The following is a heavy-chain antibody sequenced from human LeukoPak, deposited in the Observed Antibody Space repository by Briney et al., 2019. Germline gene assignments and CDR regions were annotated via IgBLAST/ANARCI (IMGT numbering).Heavy chain of an antibody. Sequence: PGGTLRLSCAASGFTFSSYGMSWVRQAPGKGLEWVAFLRHDGNDKAYLDSVKGRFTISRDNSNSLLFLQVNSLRHEDTAVYYCARGLVGASTVFARHYFYMDVWGKGTTVTVSS. CDR3: ARGLVGASTVFARHYFYMDV. CDR1: GFTFSSYG. D-gene: IGHD1-26*01. J-gene: IGHJ6*03. V-gene: IGHV3-30*02. CDR2: LRHDGNDK.